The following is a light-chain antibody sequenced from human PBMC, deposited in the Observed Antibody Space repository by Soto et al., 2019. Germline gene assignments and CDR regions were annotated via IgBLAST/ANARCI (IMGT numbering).Light chain of an antibody. CDR2: GAS. CDR3: QQYGGSPLT. V-gene: IGKV3-20*01. J-gene: IGKJ4*01. Sequence: EIVLTQSPGTLSLSPGERATLSCRASQSASSSYLAWYQQKPGQAPRLLIYGASSRANGIPDRFSGSGSGTDFTLTISRLEPEDFAVYYCQQYGGSPLTFGGGTKVEIK. CDR1: QSASSSY.